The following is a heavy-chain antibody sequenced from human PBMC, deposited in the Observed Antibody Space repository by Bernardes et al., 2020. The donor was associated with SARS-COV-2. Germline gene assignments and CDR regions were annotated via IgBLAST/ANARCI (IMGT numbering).Heavy chain of an antibody. Sequence: GGSLRLSCAASGFTFSSYWMSWVRLAPGKGLEWVANIKQDGSEKYYVDSVKGRFTVSRDNAKTSLYLQMSSLRAEDTAVYYCARDGYCSGTSCYTAIAVAGDYWGQGTLVTVSS. D-gene: IGHD2-2*02. J-gene: IGHJ4*02. CDR2: IKQDGSEK. V-gene: IGHV3-7*01. CDR1: GFTFSSYW. CDR3: ARDGYCSGTSCYTAIAVAGDY.